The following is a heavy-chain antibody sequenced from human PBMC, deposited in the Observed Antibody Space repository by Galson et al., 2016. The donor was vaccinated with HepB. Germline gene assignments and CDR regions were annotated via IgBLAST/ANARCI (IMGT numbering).Heavy chain of an antibody. V-gene: IGHV4-59*01. J-gene: IGHJ4*02. CDR3: ARVRIAVAENSYFFDS. CDR2: IYYSGGST. CDR1: GVSLSSYY. D-gene: IGHD6-19*01. Sequence: VSGVSLSSYYWSWIRQPPGKGLEWIGYIYYSGGSTNYNPSLKSRVTISVGTLKNQFSLKLSSVTAADTAVYFCARVRIAVAENSYFFDSWGQGTLVTVSS.